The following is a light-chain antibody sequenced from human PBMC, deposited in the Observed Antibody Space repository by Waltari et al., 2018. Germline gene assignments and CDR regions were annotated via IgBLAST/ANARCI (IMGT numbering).Light chain of an antibody. CDR1: QSVSSY. Sequence: EFVLTQSPATLSLSPGERATLSCRASQSVSSYLTWYQQKPGQAPRLLIDAASTRATGIPARFSGSGSGTDFTRTISSLEPEDFAVYYCQHRSNWPRTFGQGTKVEI. CDR3: QHRSNWPRT. CDR2: AAS. V-gene: IGKV3-11*01. J-gene: IGKJ1*01.